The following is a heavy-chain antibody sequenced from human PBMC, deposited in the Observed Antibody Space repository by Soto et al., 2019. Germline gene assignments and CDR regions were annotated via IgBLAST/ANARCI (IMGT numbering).Heavy chain of an antibody. CDR2: IYTGGNT. D-gene: IGHD3-10*01. Sequence: PGGSLRLSCAASGFTVTSYYISWGRQAPGKGLEWVSLIYTGGNTNYADSVKGRFTISRDNSKNTLYLQMNSLRAEDTAVYYCARDYYYGSGNYYRADYYHYGMDVWGQGTTVTVSS. V-gene: IGHV3-53*01. CDR1: GFTVTSYY. J-gene: IGHJ6*02. CDR3: ARDYYYGSGNYYRADYYHYGMDV.